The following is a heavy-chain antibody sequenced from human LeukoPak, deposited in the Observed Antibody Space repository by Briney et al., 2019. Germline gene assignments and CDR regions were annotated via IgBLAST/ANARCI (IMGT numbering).Heavy chain of an antibody. CDR3: ASVKGYGDYAPGY. V-gene: IGHV4-34*01. J-gene: IGHJ4*02. D-gene: IGHD4-17*01. CDR2: INHSGST. CDR1: GGSFSGYY. Sequence: SETLSLTCAVSGGSFSGYYWSWIRQPPGKGLEWIGEINHSGSTNYNPSLKSRVTISVDTSKNQFSLKLSSVTAADTAVYYCASVKGYGDYAPGYWGQGTLVTVSS.